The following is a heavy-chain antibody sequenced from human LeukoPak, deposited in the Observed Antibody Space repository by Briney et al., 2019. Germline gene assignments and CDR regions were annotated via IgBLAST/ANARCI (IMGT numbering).Heavy chain of an antibody. CDR3: AKGPGYCSGGSCYSNWFDL. CDR2: ISGSGGST. V-gene: IGHV3-23*01. Sequence: PGGSLRLSCAASGFTFSSYAMSWVRQAPGKGLEWVSAISGSGGSTYYADSVKGRFTISRDNSKNTLYLQMNSLRAEDTAVYYCAKGPGYCSGGSCYSNWFDLWGQGTLVTVSS. J-gene: IGHJ5*02. D-gene: IGHD2-15*01. CDR1: GFTFSSYA.